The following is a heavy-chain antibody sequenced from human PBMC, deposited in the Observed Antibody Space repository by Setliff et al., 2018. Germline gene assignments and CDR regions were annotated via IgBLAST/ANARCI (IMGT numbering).Heavy chain of an antibody. CDR2: AYYNGDS. D-gene: IGHD6-19*01. J-gene: IGHJ4*02. Sequence: TSETLSLTCSVSGDSINPYYWTWIRQPPGKGLEWIGSAYYNGDSYYNPSLKSRVTMSVDTSRNQFSLHLISVTAADTAVYYCAGNPFNSGPPYYFDYWGQGTLVTVSS. CDR1: GDSINPYY. V-gene: IGHV4-59*04. CDR3: AGNPFNSGPPYYFDY.